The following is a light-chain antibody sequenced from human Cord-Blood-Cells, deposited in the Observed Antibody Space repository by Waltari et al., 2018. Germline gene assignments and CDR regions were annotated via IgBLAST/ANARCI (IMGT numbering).Light chain of an antibody. V-gene: IGKV3-15*01. CDR2: GAS. CDR3: QQYNNWPPVT. Sequence: EIVMTQSPATLSVCPGERATLSCRASQSVSSNLAWYQQKPGQAPRLLIYGASTRATGIPARFSGSWSGTEFTLTISRLQSEVFAVFFCQQYNNWPPVTFGQGTRLEIK. J-gene: IGKJ5*01. CDR1: QSVSSN.